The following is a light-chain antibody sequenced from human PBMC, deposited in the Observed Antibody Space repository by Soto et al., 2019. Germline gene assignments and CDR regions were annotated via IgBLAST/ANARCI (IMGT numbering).Light chain of an antibody. V-gene: IGLV7-43*01. Sequence: QAVVTQEPSLTVSLGGTVTLTCASSTGAVTSGYYPNWFQQNPGQAPRARFYNTRNNHSCTSALFSGCLLGGKAALTQSGAQAEDQAEFYCLLYYGGGDDVGTGTNATVL. CDR1: TGAVTSGYY. CDR2: NTR. CDR3: LLYYGGGDD. J-gene: IGLJ1*01.